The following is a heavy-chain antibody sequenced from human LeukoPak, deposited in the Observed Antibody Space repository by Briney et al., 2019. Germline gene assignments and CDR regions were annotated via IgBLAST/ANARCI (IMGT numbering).Heavy chain of an antibody. Sequence: GGSLRLSCTTSGFIFSNYALTWFRQAPGKGLEWIGFIRSKGHGGTTEYAASVKGRFTISRDDSKSIAYLHMNSLKTDDTAVYFCTRDLDLSYYFDFWGQGSLVTVSS. CDR1: GFIFSNYA. CDR2: IRSKGHGGTT. V-gene: IGHV3-49*03. CDR3: TRDLDLSYYFDF. J-gene: IGHJ4*02. D-gene: IGHD1-1*01.